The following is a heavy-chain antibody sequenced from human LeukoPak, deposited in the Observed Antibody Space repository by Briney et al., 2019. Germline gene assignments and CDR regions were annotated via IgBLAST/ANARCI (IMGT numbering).Heavy chain of an antibody. D-gene: IGHD6-13*01. J-gene: IGHJ4*02. V-gene: IGHV1-69*13. Sequence: SVKVSCKASGGTFSSYAISWVRQAPGQGLEWMGGIIPIFGTANYAQKFQGRVTITADESTSTAYMELSSLRSEDTAVYYCARGLSIAAAPVDYWGQGILVTVSS. CDR3: ARGLSIAAAPVDY. CDR2: IIPIFGTA. CDR1: GGTFSSYA.